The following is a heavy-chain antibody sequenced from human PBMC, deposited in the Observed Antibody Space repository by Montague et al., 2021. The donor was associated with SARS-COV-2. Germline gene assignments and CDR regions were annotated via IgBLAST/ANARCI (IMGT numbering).Heavy chain of an antibody. CDR2: FYSVWST. D-gene: IGHD1-14*01. J-gene: IGHJ3*02. CDR1: GASVSSSD. V-gene: IGHV4-59*02. CDR3: ARETMTADAFDI. Sequence: SETLSLTCTVSGASVSSSDWGWIRQSPGKGLEWIGYFYSVWSTDYNPSLKSRVTISRDTSKNQFSLKVRSVTAADTAIYYCARETMTADAFDIWGQGTMVIVSS.